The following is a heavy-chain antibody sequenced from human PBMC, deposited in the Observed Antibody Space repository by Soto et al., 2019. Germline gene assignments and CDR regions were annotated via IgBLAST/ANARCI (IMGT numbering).Heavy chain of an antibody. Sequence: EVQLLESGGGLVQPGGSLRLSCAASGFTFSSYAMSWVRPAPGKGLEWVSAISGSGGSTYYADSVKGRFTISRDNSKNTLYLQMNSLRAEDTAVYYCQKAVPAAHWFDPWGQGTLVTVSS. D-gene: IGHD2-2*01. J-gene: IGHJ5*02. CDR3: QKAVPAAHWFDP. CDR1: GFTFSSYA. CDR2: ISGSGGST. V-gene: IGHV3-23*01.